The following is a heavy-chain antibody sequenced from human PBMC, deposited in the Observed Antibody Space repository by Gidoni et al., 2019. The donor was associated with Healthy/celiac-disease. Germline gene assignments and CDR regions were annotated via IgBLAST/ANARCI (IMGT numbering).Heavy chain of an antibody. J-gene: IGHJ4*02. D-gene: IGHD6-13*01. V-gene: IGHV3-21*01. CDR1: GFTFSSYS. CDR2: ISSSSSYI. Sequence: EVQLVESGGGLVKPGGSLRLSFAASGFTFSSYSMNWVRQAPGKGLEWVSSISSSSSYIYYADSVKGRFTISRVNAKNSLYLQMNSLRAEDTAVYYCARDRFGSYSSSWYFVHWGQGTLVTVSS. CDR3: ARDRFGSYSSSWYFVH.